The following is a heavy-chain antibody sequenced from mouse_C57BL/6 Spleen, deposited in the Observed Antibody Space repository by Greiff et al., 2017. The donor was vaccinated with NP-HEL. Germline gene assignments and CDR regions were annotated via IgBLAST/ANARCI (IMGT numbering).Heavy chain of an antibody. D-gene: IGHD1-1*01. J-gene: IGHJ1*03. V-gene: IGHV1-69*01. CDR1: GYTFTSYW. CDR3: ARRTYGSSHWYFDV. Sequence: QVQLQQPGAELVMPGASVKLSCKASGYTFTSYWMHWVKQRPGQGLEWIGEIDPSDSYTNYNQKFKGKSTLTVDKSSSTAYMQLSSLTSEDAAVYYCARRTYGSSHWYFDVWGTGTTVTVSS. CDR2: IDPSDSYT.